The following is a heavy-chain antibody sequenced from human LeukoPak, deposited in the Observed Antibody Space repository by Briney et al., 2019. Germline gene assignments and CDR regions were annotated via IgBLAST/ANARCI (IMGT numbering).Heavy chain of an antibody. CDR2: ISWNSGSI. CDR1: GFTFDDYA. V-gene: IGHV3-9*01. D-gene: IGHD3-22*01. J-gene: IGHJ4*02. CDR3: AKERYDSSGYYRNY. Sequence: GGSLRLSCAASGFTFDDYAMHWVRQAPGKGLEWVSGISWNSGSIGYADSVKGRFTISRDNAKNSLYLQMNSLSAEDTALYYCAKERYDSSGYYRNYWGQGTLVTVSS.